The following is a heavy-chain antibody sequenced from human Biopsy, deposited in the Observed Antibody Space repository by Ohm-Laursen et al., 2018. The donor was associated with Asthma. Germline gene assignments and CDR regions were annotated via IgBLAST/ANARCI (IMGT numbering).Heavy chain of an antibody. Sequence: SQTLSLTCTVSGASITTTNYWGWIRQPPGKRLEWVGSIYYSGSTFYSQSLKSRLSLSVDTSRNQFSLSLRSVTAADTAVYYCARASVAASSNWFDPWGQGTLVTVSS. J-gene: IGHJ5*02. V-gene: IGHV4-38-2*02. CDR3: ARASVAASSNWFDP. CDR1: GASITTTNY. D-gene: IGHD6-19*01. CDR2: IYYSGST.